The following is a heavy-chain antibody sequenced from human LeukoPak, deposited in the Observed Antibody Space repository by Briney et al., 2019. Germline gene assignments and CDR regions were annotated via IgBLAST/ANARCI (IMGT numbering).Heavy chain of an antibody. Sequence: GGSLRLSCAASGFTFSDSYMSWIRRAPGKGLEWVAVIWYDGSNKYYADSVKGRFTISRDNSKNTLYLQMNSLRAEDTAVYYCARDPHPGFGEAGGPFDYWGQGTLVTVSS. CDR1: GFTFSDSY. CDR2: IWYDGSNK. D-gene: IGHD3-10*01. V-gene: IGHV3-33*08. J-gene: IGHJ4*02. CDR3: ARDPHPGFGEAGGPFDY.